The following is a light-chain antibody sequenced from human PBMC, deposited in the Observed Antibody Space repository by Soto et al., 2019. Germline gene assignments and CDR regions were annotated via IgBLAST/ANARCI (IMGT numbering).Light chain of an antibody. CDR3: QQYDTYSVS. J-gene: IGKJ4*01. Sequence: DIQMTQSPPTLSASLGDRVTITCRASQSITNWLAWYQQKPGKAPQLLIYRASNLERGVPSRFSGSGSGTQFTPTIRSLQPDDFATYYCQQYDTYSVSFGGGTKVEIK. CDR1: QSITNW. V-gene: IGKV1-5*03. CDR2: RAS.